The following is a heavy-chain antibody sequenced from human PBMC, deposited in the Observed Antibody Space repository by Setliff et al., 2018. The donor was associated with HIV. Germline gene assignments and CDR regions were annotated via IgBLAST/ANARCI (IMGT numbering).Heavy chain of an antibody. CDR2: ISAYNGNT. CDR1: GYTFTGNY. D-gene: IGHD2-2*01. J-gene: IGHJ4*02. Sequence: ASVKVSCKASGYTFTGNYMHWVRQAPGQGLEWMGWISAYNGNTNYAQKLQGRVTITTDTSTSTAYMELRSLRSDDTALYYCARKPTGSPSDYWGQGTLVTVSS. V-gene: IGHV1-18*04. CDR3: ARKPTGSPSDY.